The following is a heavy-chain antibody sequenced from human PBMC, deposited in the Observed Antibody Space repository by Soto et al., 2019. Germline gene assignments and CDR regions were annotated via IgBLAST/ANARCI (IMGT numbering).Heavy chain of an antibody. Sequence: LSLTCTVSGGSISSYYWSWIRQPPGKGLEWIGYIYYSGSTNYNPSLKSRVTISVDTSKNQFSLKLSSVTAADTAVYYCARDHFSSIWYHYYGMDVWGQGTTVTVSS. J-gene: IGHJ6*02. CDR2: IYYSGST. D-gene: IGHD6-13*01. CDR3: ARDHFSSIWYHYYGMDV. V-gene: IGHV4-59*01. CDR1: GGSISSYY.